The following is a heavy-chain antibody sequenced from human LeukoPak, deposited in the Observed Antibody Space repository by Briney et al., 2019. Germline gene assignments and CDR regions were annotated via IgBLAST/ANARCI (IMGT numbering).Heavy chain of an antibody. CDR1: GFTFSSYA. Sequence: AGFLRLSCAASGFTFSSYAMSWVRQAPGKGLEWVSAISGSSGSTYYADSVKGRFTISRDNSKNTLYLQMNSLRAEDTAVYYCAHISSSRPDYWGQGTLVTVS. V-gene: IGHV3-23*01. CDR3: AHISSSRPDY. D-gene: IGHD6-13*01. CDR2: ISGSSGST. J-gene: IGHJ4*02.